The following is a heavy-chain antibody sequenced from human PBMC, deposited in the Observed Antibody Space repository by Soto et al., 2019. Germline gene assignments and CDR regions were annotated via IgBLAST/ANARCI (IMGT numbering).Heavy chain of an antibody. Sequence: TRRVTVTISGFAVTTNGVGVGWIRQPPGKALEWLALIYWNDDKRYSPSLKSRLTITKDTSKNQVVLTMTNMDPVDTATYYCAHRRSSSSIPCPLLGYSGQGTLLTVSS. V-gene: IGHV2-5*01. CDR3: AHRRSSSSIPCPLLGY. D-gene: IGHD6-6*01. CDR1: GFAVTTNGVG. CDR2: IYWNDDK. J-gene: IGHJ4*02.